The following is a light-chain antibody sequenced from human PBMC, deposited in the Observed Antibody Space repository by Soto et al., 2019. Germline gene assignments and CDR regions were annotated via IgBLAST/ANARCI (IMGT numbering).Light chain of an antibody. Sequence: EIVLTQSPGTLSLSPGERATLSCRTSQSISSDYLAWYQQKPGQAPRLLIYGVSTRATGIPDRFSGSGSGTDFTLTISRLEPEDFAVFYCQHYGTSPATFGQGTKGEI. V-gene: IGKV3-20*01. J-gene: IGKJ1*01. CDR2: GVS. CDR1: QSISSDY. CDR3: QHYGTSPAT.